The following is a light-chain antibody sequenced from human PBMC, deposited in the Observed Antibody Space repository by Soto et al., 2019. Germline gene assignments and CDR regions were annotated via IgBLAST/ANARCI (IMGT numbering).Light chain of an antibody. CDR1: SSDVGGYNY. CDR3: NSYAGSDNFVV. V-gene: IGLV2-8*01. J-gene: IGLJ2*01. Sequence: SVLPQPPSASGSPGQSVTISCAGTSSDVGGYNYVSWYQQHPGKAPKLIVYEVAKRPSGVPDRFSGSKSGNTASLTVSGLQAEDEADYYCNSYAGSDNFVVFGGGTK. CDR2: EVA.